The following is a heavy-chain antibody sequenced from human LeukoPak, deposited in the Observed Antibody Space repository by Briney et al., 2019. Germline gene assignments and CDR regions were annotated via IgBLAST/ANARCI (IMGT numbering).Heavy chain of an antibody. CDR3: AREAATRYYYYGMDV. CDR2: IYYSGST. Sequence: SETLSLTCTVSGGSISSYYWSWIRQPPGKGLEWIGYIYYSGSTNYNPSLKSRVTISVDTSKIQFSLKLSSVTAADTAVYYCAREAATRYYYYGMDVWGQGTTVPVSS. V-gene: IGHV4-59*01. D-gene: IGHD2-15*01. J-gene: IGHJ6*02. CDR1: GGSISSYY.